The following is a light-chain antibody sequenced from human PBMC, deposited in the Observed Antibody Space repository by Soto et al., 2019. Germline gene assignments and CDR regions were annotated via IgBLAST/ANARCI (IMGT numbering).Light chain of an antibody. CDR1: QRVNNN. CDR3: QQYNNLPPDT. CDR2: GAS. J-gene: IGKJ2*01. Sequence: IILTQSPAPLSVSPAERATLSCRASQRVNNNLAWYRQKPGQATRLLIYGASTRATGIPGRFRGSGSGTEFTLTLTSLHSEDFAVYYCQQYNNLPPDTFGQGTKREIK. V-gene: IGKV3-15*01.